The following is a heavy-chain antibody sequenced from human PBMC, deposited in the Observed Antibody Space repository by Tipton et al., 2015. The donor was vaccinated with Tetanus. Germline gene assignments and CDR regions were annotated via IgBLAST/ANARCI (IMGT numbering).Heavy chain of an antibody. V-gene: IGHV4-59*12. J-gene: IGHJ4*02. D-gene: IGHD3-10*01. CDR1: GGSISSFY. CDR3: ARGVWFGPGPKYYFDY. Sequence: TLSLTCTVSGGSISSFYWSWIRQPPGKGLEWIGYISYSGSAKYNPSLKSRVTRSVDTSKNHFSLKRRSVTAADTAVYYCARGVWFGPGPKYYFDYWGQGTLVTVSS. CDR2: ISYSGSA.